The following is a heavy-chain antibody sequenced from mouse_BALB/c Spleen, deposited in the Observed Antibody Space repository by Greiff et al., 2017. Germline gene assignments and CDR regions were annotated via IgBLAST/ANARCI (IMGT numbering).Heavy chain of an antibody. Sequence: EVKVVESGGDLVKPGGSLKLSCAASGFTFSSYGMSWVRQTPDKRLEWVATISSGGSYTYYPDSVKGRFTISRDNAKNTLYLQMSSLKSEDTAMYYCARRYFYGKTDYYAMDYWGQGTSVTVSS. J-gene: IGHJ4*01. D-gene: IGHD2-1*01. CDR3: ARRYFYGKTDYYAMDY. V-gene: IGHV5-6*02. CDR1: GFTFSSYG. CDR2: ISSGGSYT.